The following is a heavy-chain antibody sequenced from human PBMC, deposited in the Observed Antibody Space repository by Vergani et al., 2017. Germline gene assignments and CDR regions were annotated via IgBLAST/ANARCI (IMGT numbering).Heavy chain of an antibody. J-gene: IGHJ4*02. CDR1: GFTFSSTW. Sequence: EVQLVESGGGLVQPGGSLRLSCATSGFTFSSTWMTCVRQAPGKGLEWVAHIKEDGSHKYYADSVKGRFSISGDNAKNSLYLQMNSLRAEDTAVYYCARDFRGFVSWGQGMLVTVSS. CDR3: ARDFRGFVS. V-gene: IGHV3-7*01. CDR2: IKEDGSHK.